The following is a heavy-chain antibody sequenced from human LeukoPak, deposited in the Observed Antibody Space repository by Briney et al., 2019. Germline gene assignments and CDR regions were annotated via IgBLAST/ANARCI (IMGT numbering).Heavy chain of an antibody. CDR1: GGSISSGGYY. V-gene: IGHV4-30-2*01. Sequence: SQTLSLTCTVSGGSISSGGYYWSWIRQPPGKGLEWIVYIYHSGSTYYNPSLKSRVTISVDRSKNQFSLKLSSVTAADTAVYYCARGYCSGGSCYPYLRYYYYMDVWGKGTTVTVSS. J-gene: IGHJ6*03. D-gene: IGHD2-15*01. CDR3: ARGYCSGGSCYPYLRYYYYMDV. CDR2: IYHSGST.